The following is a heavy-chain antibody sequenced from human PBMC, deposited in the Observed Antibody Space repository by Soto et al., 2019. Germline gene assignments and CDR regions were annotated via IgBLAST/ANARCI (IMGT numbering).Heavy chain of an antibody. V-gene: IGHV3-30*18. CDR2: ISYDESKK. Sequence: PGGSLRLSCAASGFTFRNYDMHWVRQAPGKGLEWVAIISYDESKKQYVDSVKGRFTASRANSRNTLSLQINSLRAEDTAVYYRAKVRGYCSSVSCPGGYSYQNGMDGWGQGTTVTVSS. J-gene: IGHJ6*02. CDR3: AKVRGYCSSVSCPGGYSYQNGMDG. D-gene: IGHD2-2*01. CDR1: GFTFRNYD.